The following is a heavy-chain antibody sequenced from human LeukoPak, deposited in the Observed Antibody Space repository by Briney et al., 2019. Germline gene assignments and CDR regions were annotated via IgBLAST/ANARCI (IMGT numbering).Heavy chain of an antibody. Sequence: GGSLRLSCAASGFTFSSYWMNWVRQAPGKGLVWVSRIASDGSSTTYADSVKGRFTISRDNSKNTLYLQMNSLRPEDTAVYYCAKGLTNLGDDWGQGTLVTVSS. V-gene: IGHV3-74*01. CDR3: AKGLTNLGDD. CDR1: GFTFSSYW. D-gene: IGHD3-9*01. CDR2: IASDGSST. J-gene: IGHJ4*02.